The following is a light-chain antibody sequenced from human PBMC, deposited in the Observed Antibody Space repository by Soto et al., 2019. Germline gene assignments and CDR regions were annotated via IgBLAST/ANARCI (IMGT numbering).Light chain of an antibody. CDR3: QQYGSSPDT. CDR2: GAS. J-gene: IGKJ2*01. V-gene: IGKV3-20*01. Sequence: EIVLTQSPDTLSLSPGERATLSCRASQSVSSSYLAWYQQKPGQAPRLLIYGASSRATGIPDRFSGSGSGTDFTLTIGRLEPEDFAVYYCQQYGSSPDTFGQGTKLEIK. CDR1: QSVSSSY.